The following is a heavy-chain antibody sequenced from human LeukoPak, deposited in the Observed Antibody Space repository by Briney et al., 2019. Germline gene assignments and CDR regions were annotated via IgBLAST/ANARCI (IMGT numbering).Heavy chain of an antibody. Sequence: ASVKVSCKASGYTFTGYYMHWVRQAPGQGLEWMGWINPNSGGTNYAQKFQGRVTMTRDTSISTAYMELSRLRSDDTAVYYCARTAIVVVVAANPGYFQHWGQGTLVTVSS. CDR3: ARTAIVVVVAANPGYFQH. CDR1: GYTFTGYY. CDR2: INPNSGGT. J-gene: IGHJ1*01. D-gene: IGHD2-15*01. V-gene: IGHV1-2*02.